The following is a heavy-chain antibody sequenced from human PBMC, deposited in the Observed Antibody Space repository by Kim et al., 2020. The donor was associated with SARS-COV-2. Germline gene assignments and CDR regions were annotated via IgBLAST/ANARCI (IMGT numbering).Heavy chain of an antibody. V-gene: IGHV4-31*03. CDR1: GGSISSGGYY. J-gene: IGHJ6*02. D-gene: IGHD1-26*01. Sequence: SETLSLTCTVSGGSISSGGYYWSWIRQHPGKGLEWIGYIYYSGSTYYNPSLKSRVTISVDTSKNQFSLKLSSVTAADTAVYYCARDGIGHMDVWGQGTTVTVSS. CDR2: IYYSGST. CDR3: ARDGIGHMDV.